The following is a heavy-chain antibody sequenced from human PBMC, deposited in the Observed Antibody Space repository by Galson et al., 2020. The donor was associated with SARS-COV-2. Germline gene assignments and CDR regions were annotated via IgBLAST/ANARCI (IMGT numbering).Heavy chain of an antibody. Sequence: SETLSLTCTVSGGSISSYYWSWIRQPPGKGLEWLGYIYYSGSTNYSPSLKSRVTISVDTSKNQFSLNLSSVTAADTAVYYCARSPQDYYDRSGYAIREYYFGYWGQGTLVTVSS. CDR2: IYYSGST. J-gene: IGHJ4*02. CDR1: GGSISSYY. CDR3: ARSPQDYYDRSGYAIREYYFGY. D-gene: IGHD3-22*01. V-gene: IGHV4-59*08.